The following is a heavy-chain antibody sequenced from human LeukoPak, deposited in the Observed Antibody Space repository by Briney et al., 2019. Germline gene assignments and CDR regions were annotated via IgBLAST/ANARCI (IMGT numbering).Heavy chain of an antibody. CDR3: ARGDYYDSSGYWTAGWFDP. CDR1: GCTFTGYY. D-gene: IGHD3-22*01. J-gene: IGHJ5*02. V-gene: IGHV1-2*02. Sequence: ASVKVSCKASGCTFTGYYMHWVRQAPGQGLEWMGWINPNSGGTNYAQKFQGRVTMTRDTSISTAYMELSRLRSDDTAVYYCARGDYYDSSGYWTAGWFDPWGQGTLVTVSS. CDR2: INPNSGGT.